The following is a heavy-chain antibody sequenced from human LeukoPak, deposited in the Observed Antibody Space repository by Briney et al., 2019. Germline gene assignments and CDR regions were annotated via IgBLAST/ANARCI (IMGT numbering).Heavy chain of an antibody. Sequence: GGSLRLSCAASGFTFSSYAMSWVRQAPGKGLEWVSAISGSGGSTYYADSVKGRFTISIDNSKNTLYLQMNSLRAEDTAVYYCAKDDSSTDAFDIWGQGTMVTVPS. D-gene: IGHD2-2*01. CDR1: GFTFSSYA. CDR2: ISGSGGST. V-gene: IGHV3-23*01. CDR3: AKDDSSTDAFDI. J-gene: IGHJ3*02.